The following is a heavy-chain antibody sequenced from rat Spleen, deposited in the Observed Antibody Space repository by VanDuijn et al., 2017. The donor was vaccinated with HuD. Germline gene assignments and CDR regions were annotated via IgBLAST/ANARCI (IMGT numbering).Heavy chain of an antibody. Sequence: EVQLVESGGGLVQPGRSMKLSCAASGFTFSNYDMAWVRQAPTKGLEWVASISYDGSSPYYRDSVKGRFTISRDNAKSTLYLQMDSLRSEDTATYYCTTAPRYTNYFDYWGQGVMVTVSS. CDR2: ISYDGSSP. V-gene: IGHV5-20*01. D-gene: IGHD1-11*01. CDR3: TTAPRYTNYFDY. J-gene: IGHJ2*01. CDR1: GFTFSNYD.